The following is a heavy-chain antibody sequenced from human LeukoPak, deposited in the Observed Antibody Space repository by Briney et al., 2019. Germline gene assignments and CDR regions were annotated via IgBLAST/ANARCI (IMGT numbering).Heavy chain of an antibody. CDR1: GFTFSSYA. Sequence: PGGSLRLSCAASGFTFSSYAMSWVRQAPGKGLEWVSPISYSGGSTYYADSVKGRFAISRDSSKNTLYLQMNGLRGEDTAVYYCAKDDGGSPPDAFDIWGQGTLVTVSS. CDR2: ISYSGGST. J-gene: IGHJ3*02. CDR3: AKDDGGSPPDAFDI. V-gene: IGHV3-23*01. D-gene: IGHD3-10*01.